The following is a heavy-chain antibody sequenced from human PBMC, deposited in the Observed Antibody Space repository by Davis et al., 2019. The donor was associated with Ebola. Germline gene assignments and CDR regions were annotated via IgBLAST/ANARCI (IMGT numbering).Heavy chain of an antibody. Sequence: PSETLSLTCAVSGTSISSDNWWSWVRQSPGKGLEWIGEIHQTGKTNYNQSLKSRLSMSLDKSKNHFSLRLTSVTAADAASYYCATDLWFGGGYLDVWGKGTTVTVSS. J-gene: IGHJ6*03. CDR2: IHQTGKT. V-gene: IGHV4-4*02. CDR1: GTSISSDNW. CDR3: ATDLWFGGGYLDV. D-gene: IGHD3-10*01.